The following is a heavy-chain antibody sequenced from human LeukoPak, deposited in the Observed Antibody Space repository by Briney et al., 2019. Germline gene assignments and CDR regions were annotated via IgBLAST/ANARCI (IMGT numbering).Heavy chain of an antibody. V-gene: IGHV1-2*02. CDR2: INLNSRGT. CDR1: GYTFTDYY. CDR3: ARDPLFYYDSSGYWFDP. J-gene: IGHJ5*02. D-gene: IGHD3-22*01. Sequence: ASVEVSCKASGYTFTDYYMHWVRQAPGQGLEWMGWINLNSRGTNYAQKFQGRVTMTRDTSISTAYMELSRLRSDDTAVYYCARDPLFYYDSSGYWFDPWGQGTLVTVSS.